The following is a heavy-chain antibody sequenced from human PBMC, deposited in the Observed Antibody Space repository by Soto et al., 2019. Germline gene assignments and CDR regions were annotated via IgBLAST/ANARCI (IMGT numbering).Heavy chain of an antibody. V-gene: IGHV1-46*01. Sequence: QVQLVQSGAEVKKPGASVKVSCKASGYTFTSYYMYWVRQAPGQGLEWMGIINPSGGSTSYAQKFQGRVTMTRDTSTSTVYMELSSLRSEDTAVYYCARDRSKEGSVSAFDYWGQGTLVTVSS. CDR1: GYTFTSYY. CDR2: INPSGGST. D-gene: IGHD6-25*01. J-gene: IGHJ4*02. CDR3: ARDRSKEGSVSAFDY.